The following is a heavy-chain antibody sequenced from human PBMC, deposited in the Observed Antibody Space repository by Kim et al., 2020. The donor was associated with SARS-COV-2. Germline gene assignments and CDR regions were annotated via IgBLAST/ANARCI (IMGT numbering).Heavy chain of an antibody. CDR3: ARILSLGENYFDY. CDR1: GGSISSYY. D-gene: IGHD3-10*01. V-gene: IGHV4-59*01. Sequence: SETLSLTCTVSGGSISSYYWSWIRQPPGKGLEWIGYIYYSGNTNYNPSLKSRVTISVDTSKNQFSLKLSSVTAADTAVYYCARILSLGENYFDYWGQGTLVTVSS. CDR2: IYYSGNT. J-gene: IGHJ4*02.